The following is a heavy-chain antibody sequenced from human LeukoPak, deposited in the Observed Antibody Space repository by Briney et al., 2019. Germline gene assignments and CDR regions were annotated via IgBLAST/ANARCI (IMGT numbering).Heavy chain of an antibody. CDR3: AKVPGNTIRGVISRLIDY. D-gene: IGHD3-10*01. Sequence: GGSLRLSCAASGFTFSSYGMHWVRQAPGKGLEWVAFIRYDGSNKYYADSVKGGFTISRDNSKNTLYLQMNSLRAEDTAVYYCAKVPGNTIRGVISRLIDYWGQGTLVTVSS. V-gene: IGHV3-30*02. CDR1: GFTFSSYG. J-gene: IGHJ4*02. CDR2: IRYDGSNK.